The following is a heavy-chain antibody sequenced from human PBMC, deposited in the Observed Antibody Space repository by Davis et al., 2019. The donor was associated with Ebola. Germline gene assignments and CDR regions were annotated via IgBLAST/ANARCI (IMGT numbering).Heavy chain of an antibody. V-gene: IGHV3-48*03. CDR2: ISSSGSTI. J-gene: IGHJ4*02. D-gene: IGHD3-22*01. Sequence: GESLKISCAASGFTFSSYEMNWVRQAPGKGLEWVSYISSSGSTIYYADSVKGRFTISRDNAKNSLSLQMNSLRAEDTAVYYCAREADYYDSSGYSHYFDYWGQGTLVTVSS. CDR1: GFTFSSYE. CDR3: AREADYYDSSGYSHYFDY.